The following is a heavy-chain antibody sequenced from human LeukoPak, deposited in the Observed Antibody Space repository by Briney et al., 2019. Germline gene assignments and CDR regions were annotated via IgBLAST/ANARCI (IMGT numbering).Heavy chain of an antibody. CDR2: ISGSGDST. CDR1: GFTFSGYA. Sequence: PGGSLRLSCAASGFTFSGYAMSGVRGAPGEGGEGVSAISGSGDSTYYADSVKGGFTISRDNSKNTLYLQMNSLRAEDTAVYYCATTDYDILTGYNPRWGQGTLVTVSS. CDR3: ATTDYDILTGYNPR. V-gene: IGHV3-23*01. D-gene: IGHD3-9*01. J-gene: IGHJ4*02.